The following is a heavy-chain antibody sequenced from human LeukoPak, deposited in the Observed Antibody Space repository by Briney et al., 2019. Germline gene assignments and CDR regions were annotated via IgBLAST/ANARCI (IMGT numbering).Heavy chain of an antibody. CDR1: GYTFTGYH. CDR3: AREIFDGDYNYYYGMDV. V-gene: IGHV1-2*02. J-gene: IGHJ6*02. CDR2: INPNSGGT. Sequence: GASVKVSCKASGYTFTGYHMHWVRQAPGQGLEWMGWINPNSGGTNYAQKFQGRVTMTRDTSISTACMELNRLRSDDTAVYYCAREIFDGDYNYYYGMDVWGQGTTVTVSS. D-gene: IGHD4-17*01.